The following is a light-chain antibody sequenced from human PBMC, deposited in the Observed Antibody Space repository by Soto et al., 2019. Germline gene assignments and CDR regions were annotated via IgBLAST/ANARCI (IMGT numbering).Light chain of an antibody. CDR3: QQSCSTTIT. CDR2: AAS. J-gene: IGKJ5*01. CDR1: QSISSY. V-gene: IGKV1-39*01. Sequence: DIQMTHSPSSLSASVGDRVTMTCRASQSISSYLNWYHQKPGKAPKLLIYAASSLQSGVPSRFSGSGSGTDFTLTISSLQPEDFATYYCQQSCSTTITFGQGTRLEIK.